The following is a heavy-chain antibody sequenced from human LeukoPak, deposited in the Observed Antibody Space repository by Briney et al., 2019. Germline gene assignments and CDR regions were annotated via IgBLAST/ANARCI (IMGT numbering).Heavy chain of an antibody. J-gene: IGHJ4*02. D-gene: IGHD6-6*01. CDR3: ARGRFWGRSSPGY. V-gene: IGHV4-59*12. Sequence: SETLSLTCTVSGGFISSYYWSWLRQPPGKGLEWIGYNYYSGSTNYNPSLKSRVTISVDTSKNHFSLKLNPVTAADTAVYYGARGRFWGRSSPGYWGQGTLVTVSS. CDR1: GGFISSYY. CDR2: NYYSGST.